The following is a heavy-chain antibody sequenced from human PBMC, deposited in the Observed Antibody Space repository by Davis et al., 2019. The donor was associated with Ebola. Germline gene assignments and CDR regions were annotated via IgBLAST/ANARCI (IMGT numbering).Heavy chain of an antibody. CDR3: ARRQGLSSYSRDRFDY. Sequence: TLSLTCTVSGDSISSGSYYWSWIRQPAGKGLEWLALIYWNDANRYSPSLRSRLTITKDTSKNQVVLTLTNLDTVDTATYYCARRQGLSSYSRDRFDYWGQGTLVTVSS. D-gene: IGHD4-11*01. J-gene: IGHJ4*02. CDR1: GDSISSGSYY. V-gene: IGHV2-5*01. CDR2: IYWNDAN.